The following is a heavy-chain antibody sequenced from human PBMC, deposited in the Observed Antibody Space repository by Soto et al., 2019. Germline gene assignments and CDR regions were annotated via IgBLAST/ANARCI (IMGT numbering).Heavy chain of an antibody. V-gene: IGHV1-69*12. CDR1: GGTFSSYA. CDR3: ASVAAKYYYYGMDV. J-gene: IGHJ6*02. CDR2: IIPIFGTA. D-gene: IGHD1-26*01. Sequence: QVQLVQSGAEVKKPGSSVKVSCKASGGTFSSYAINWVRQAPGQGLEWMGGIIPIFGTADYAQKFQGRVKITADESTTTAYMQLSSLRSDDTAVYYCASVAAKYYYYGMDVFGQGTTVTVSS.